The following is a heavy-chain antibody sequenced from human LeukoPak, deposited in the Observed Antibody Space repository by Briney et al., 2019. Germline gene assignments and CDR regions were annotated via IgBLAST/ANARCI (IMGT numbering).Heavy chain of an antibody. CDR1: GFTFSSYS. J-gene: IGHJ4*02. D-gene: IGHD4-17*01. V-gene: IGHV3-48*01. Sequence: GGSLRLSCAASGFTFSSYSMNWVRQAPGKGLEWVSYISSSSSTIYYADSVKGRFTISRDNAKNSLYLQMNSLRAEDTAVYYCARDLPSYDYGDYAEEPFDYWGLGTLVTVSS. CDR3: ARDLPSYDYGDYAEEPFDY. CDR2: ISSSSSTI.